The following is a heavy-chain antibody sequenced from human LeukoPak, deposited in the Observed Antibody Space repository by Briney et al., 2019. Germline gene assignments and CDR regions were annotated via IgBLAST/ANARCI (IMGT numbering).Heavy chain of an antibody. V-gene: IGHV4-4*07. CDR2: IYTSGST. CDR1: GGSISSYY. J-gene: IGHJ5*02. Sequence: SETLSLTCTVSGGSISSYYWSWIRQPAGKGLEWIGRIYTSGSTNYNPSLKSRVTMSVDTSKNQFSLKLSSVTAADTAVYYCARVHYYDIHNWFDPWGQGTLVTVSS. CDR3: ARVHYYDIHNWFDP. D-gene: IGHD3-22*01.